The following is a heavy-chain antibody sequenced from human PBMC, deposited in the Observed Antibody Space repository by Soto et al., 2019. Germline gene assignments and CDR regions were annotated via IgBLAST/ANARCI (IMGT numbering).Heavy chain of an antibody. V-gene: IGHV3-30*18. CDR1: GFTFNTFG. CDR3: AKSPNFYCSSYHCYKYYLDY. Sequence: QKQLVESGGGVVLPGRSLRLSCAASGFTFNTFGMHWVRQAPGKGLEWVAVISYDGSDKYYSDSVRGRFTISRDNSMNTLYLQMNSLRTEDTAVYYCAKSPNFYCSSYHCYKYYLDYWGQGTLVTVSS. D-gene: IGHD2-2*01. J-gene: IGHJ4*02. CDR2: ISYDGSDK.